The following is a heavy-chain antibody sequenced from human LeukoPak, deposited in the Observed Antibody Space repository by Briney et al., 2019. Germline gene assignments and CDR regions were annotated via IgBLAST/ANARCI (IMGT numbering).Heavy chain of an antibody. CDR2: ISYIGST. CDR3: ARDLVTVTKGFDI. V-gene: IGHV4-59*01. CDR1: GGSISSYY. D-gene: IGHD4-17*01. Sequence: SETLSLTCSVSGGSISSYYWSWIRQPPGKGLEWIGYISYIGSTNYNPSLKSRVTISIDTSKNQFSLKLSSVTAADTAVYYCARDLVTVTKGFDIWGQGTMVSVSS. J-gene: IGHJ3*02.